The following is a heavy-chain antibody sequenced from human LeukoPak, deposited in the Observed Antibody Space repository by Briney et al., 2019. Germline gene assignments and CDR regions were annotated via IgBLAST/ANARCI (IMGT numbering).Heavy chain of an antibody. CDR2: IIPIFGTA. CDR1: GGTFSIYA. Sequence: SVKVSCKASGGTFSIYAISWVRQAPGQGLEWMGGIIPIFGTANYAQKFQGRVTITADESTSTAYMELSSLRSEDTAVYYCASPIPPCSSTSCWHYYYYGMDVWGQGTTVTVSS. J-gene: IGHJ6*02. CDR3: ASPIPPCSSTSCWHYYYYGMDV. D-gene: IGHD2-2*01. V-gene: IGHV1-69*13.